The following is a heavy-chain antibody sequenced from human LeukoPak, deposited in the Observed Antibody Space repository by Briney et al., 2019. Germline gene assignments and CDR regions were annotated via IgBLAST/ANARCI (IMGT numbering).Heavy chain of an antibody. J-gene: IGHJ4*02. CDR1: GFRFSSHW. Sequence: GGSLRLSCVASGFRFSSHWMSWVRHSPGKGLEWVANINEDGGTKYYRDFAKGRFTISRDNAQNSLYLQMNSLRAEDTAVYYCARRRTTVTTSLDYWGQGTLVTVSS. CDR3: ARRRTTVTTSLDY. CDR2: INEDGGTK. D-gene: IGHD4-17*01. V-gene: IGHV3-7*01.